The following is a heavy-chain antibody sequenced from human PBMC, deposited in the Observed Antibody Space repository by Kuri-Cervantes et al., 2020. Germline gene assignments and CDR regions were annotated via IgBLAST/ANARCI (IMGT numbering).Heavy chain of an antibody. D-gene: IGHD2-15*01. CDR3: ARGSCSGNSCYIHYYYMDV. V-gene: IGHV6-1*01. Sequence: SQTLSLTCAISGDSVSSHDAAWNWIRQSPSRGLEWLGRTYYRSKWYNDYAVSVKSRIDINPDTSKNQFSLQLNSVTPEDTAVYYCARGSCSGNSCYIHYYYMDVWGKGTTVTVSS. CDR1: GDSVSSHDAA. J-gene: IGHJ6*03. CDR2: TYYRSKWYN.